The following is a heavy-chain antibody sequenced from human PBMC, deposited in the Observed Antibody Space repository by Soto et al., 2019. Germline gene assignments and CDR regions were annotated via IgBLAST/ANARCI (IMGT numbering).Heavy chain of an antibody. CDR1: GCSISSGDYY. Sequence: SETLSLTCTVSGCSISSGDYYWSWIRQPPGKGLEWIGYIYYSGSTYYNPSLKNRITISVDTPKNQLSLKLSSVTAADTAVYYCARAFDDSSGYYGGLGYWGQGTLVTVSS. CDR3: ARAFDDSSGYYGGLGY. V-gene: IGHV4-30-4*01. J-gene: IGHJ4*02. D-gene: IGHD3-22*01. CDR2: IYYSGST.